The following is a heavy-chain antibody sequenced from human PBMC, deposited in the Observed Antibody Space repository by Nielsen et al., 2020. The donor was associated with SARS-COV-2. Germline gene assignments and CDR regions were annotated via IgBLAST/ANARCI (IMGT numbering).Heavy chain of an antibody. Sequence: ASVKVSCKASRYTFTSYAMNWVRQAPGQGLEWMGWINTNTGNPTYAQGFTGRFVFSLDTSVSTAYLQISSLKAEDTAVYYCARDRRVAGTSYFDYWGQGTLVTVSS. CDR2: INTNTGNP. D-gene: IGHD1-7*01. V-gene: IGHV7-4-1*02. CDR3: ARDRRVAGTSYFDY. CDR1: RYTFTSYA. J-gene: IGHJ4*02.